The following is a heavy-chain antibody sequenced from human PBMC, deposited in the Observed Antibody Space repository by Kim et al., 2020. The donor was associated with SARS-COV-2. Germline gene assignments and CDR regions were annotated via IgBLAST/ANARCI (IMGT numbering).Heavy chain of an antibody. CDR3: ARRGSTTLYYFDY. D-gene: IGHD2-2*01. J-gene: IGHJ4*02. Sequence: ADSVKGRFTISRDNAKNSLYLQMNSLRAEDTAVYYCARRGSTTLYYFDYWGQGTLVTVSS. V-gene: IGHV3-11*03.